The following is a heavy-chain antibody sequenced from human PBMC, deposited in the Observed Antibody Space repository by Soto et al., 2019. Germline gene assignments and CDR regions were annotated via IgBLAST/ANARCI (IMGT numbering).Heavy chain of an antibody. Sequence: VSVKVCCKASGYIFDNYGIAWVRQAPGQRLEWMGWINAGNGNTKYSQKFQGRVTITRDTSASTAYMELSSLRSEDTAVYYCARDTGGRYFDWLLPNNWFDPWGQGTLVTVS. CDR3: ARDTGGRYFDWLLPNNWFDP. CDR2: INAGNGNT. D-gene: IGHD3-9*01. CDR1: GYIFDNYG. V-gene: IGHV1-3*01. J-gene: IGHJ5*02.